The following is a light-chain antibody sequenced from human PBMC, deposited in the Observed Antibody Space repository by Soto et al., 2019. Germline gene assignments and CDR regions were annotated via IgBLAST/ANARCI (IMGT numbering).Light chain of an antibody. CDR1: ESVHRN. J-gene: IGKJ3*01. Sequence: EVVMTQSPATLSVSPGERVTLSCRASESVHRNLAWYQQKPGQGPSRLIYYASTRATGVPDRFTGSGSGKEFTLNISSLQSEDFGVYHCQHYSNWPPTFGPRTKVEIK. V-gene: IGKV3-15*01. CDR2: YAS. CDR3: QHYSNWPPT.